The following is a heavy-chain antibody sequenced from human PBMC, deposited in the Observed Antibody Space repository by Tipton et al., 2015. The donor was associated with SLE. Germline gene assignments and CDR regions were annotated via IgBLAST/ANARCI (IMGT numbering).Heavy chain of an antibody. D-gene: IGHD1-1*01. J-gene: IGHJ6*02. V-gene: IGHV4-59*08. CDR2: IYHTGST. CDR1: GGSISSYY. CDR3: ARVGWERSYYGMDV. Sequence: GLVKPSETLSLTCTVSGGSISSYYWSWIRQPPGKGLEWIGYIYHTGSTNYNPSLKSRVTMSVDTSKSQVSLKLSSVTAADTAVYYCARVGWERSYYGMDVWGQGTTVAVSS.